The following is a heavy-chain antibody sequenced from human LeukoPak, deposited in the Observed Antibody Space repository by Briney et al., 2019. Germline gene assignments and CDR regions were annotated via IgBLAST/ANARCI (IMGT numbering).Heavy chain of an antibody. J-gene: IGHJ4*02. V-gene: IGHV3-9*01. CDR3: ARETISGAAFDY. D-gene: IGHD1-26*01. Sequence: PGGSLRLSCAASGFSFDDYAMHWVRQAPGKGLEWVAGISWNSGSMDYVDSVKGRFTISRDSAKNSLYLQMNSLRAEDTAVYFCARETISGAAFDYWGQGTLVTVSS. CDR2: ISWNSGSM. CDR1: GFSFDDYA.